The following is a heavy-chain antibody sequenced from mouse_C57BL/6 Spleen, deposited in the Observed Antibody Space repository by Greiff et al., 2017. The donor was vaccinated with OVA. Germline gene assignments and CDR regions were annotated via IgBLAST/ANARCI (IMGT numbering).Heavy chain of an antibody. CDR3: ARSGDYDGEDY. CDR2: ISPGDGDT. J-gene: IGHJ2*01. Sequence: VQLVESGPELVKPGASVKISCKASGYAFSSSWMNWVKQGPGKGLEWIGRISPGDGDTNYKGRFKGKATLTADKSYSPAYMQLISLTSEDSAVYFCARSGDYDGEDYWGQGTTLTVSS. CDR1: GYAFSSSW. V-gene: IGHV1-82*01. D-gene: IGHD2-4*01.